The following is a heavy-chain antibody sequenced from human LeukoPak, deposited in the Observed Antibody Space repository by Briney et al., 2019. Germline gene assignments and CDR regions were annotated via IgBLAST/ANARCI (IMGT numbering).Heavy chain of an antibody. V-gene: IGHV3-7*01. CDR2: IRQDGSEK. J-gene: IGHJ4*01. Sequence: GGSLRLSCEVSGFTFTDFWMNWVRQAPGKGPEWVASIRQDGSEKTYVDSVKGRFTISRDNTKNSLSLQLNGLRAEDTAVYYCARDGTALGLYFDLWGQGTLVTVSS. D-gene: IGHD1/OR15-1a*01. CDR1: GFTFTDFW. CDR3: ARDGTALGLYFDL.